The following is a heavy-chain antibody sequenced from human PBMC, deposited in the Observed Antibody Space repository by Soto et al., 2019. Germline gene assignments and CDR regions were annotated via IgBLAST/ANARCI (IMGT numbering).Heavy chain of an antibody. Sequence: GGSLRLSCAASGFSFSDHYMDWVRQAPGKGLEWVGRARNKVSGYTTSYAASVRGRFAISRDDSKSSLYLRMNSLKAEDTAVYFCARLMGTSFDLWGQGTLVTVS. CDR3: ARLMGTSFDL. D-gene: IGHD2-8*01. CDR2: ARNKVSGYTT. CDR1: GFSFSDHY. V-gene: IGHV3-72*01. J-gene: IGHJ4*02.